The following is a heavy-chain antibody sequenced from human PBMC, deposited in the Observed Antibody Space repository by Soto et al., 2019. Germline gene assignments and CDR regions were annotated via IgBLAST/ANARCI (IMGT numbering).Heavy chain of an antibody. Sequence: QVQLVQPGAEVKKPGASVKVSCKTSGYTFTSHGISWVRQAPGQGLEWMGWISAYNGNTNYAQKLQGRVTMTTDTPTSTAYMELRSLRSDATAVYYCARTYCSSARCYSDYWGQGTLVTVYS. CDR2: ISAYNGNT. CDR3: ARTYCSSARCYSDY. J-gene: IGHJ4*02. D-gene: IGHD2-2*01. V-gene: IGHV1-18*04. CDR1: GYTFTSHG.